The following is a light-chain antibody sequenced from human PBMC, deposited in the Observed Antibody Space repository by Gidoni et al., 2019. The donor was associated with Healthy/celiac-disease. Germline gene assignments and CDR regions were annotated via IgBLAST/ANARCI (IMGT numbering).Light chain of an antibody. Sequence: SYVLTQPPSVSVAPGQTARITCGGNNTGSKSVHWYQQNPGQAPVLVGYDDSDRPSGIPERFSGSNSGNTATLTISRVEAGDEADYYCQVWDSSSDPPYVFGTGTKVTVL. CDR2: DDS. V-gene: IGLV3-21*02. CDR3: QVWDSSSDPPYV. J-gene: IGLJ1*01. CDR1: NTGSKS.